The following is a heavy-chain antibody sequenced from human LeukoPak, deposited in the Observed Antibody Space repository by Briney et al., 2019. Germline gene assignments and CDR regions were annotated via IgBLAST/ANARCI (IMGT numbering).Heavy chain of an antibody. CDR2: IWYDGSIK. CDR1: GFIFSGYG. Sequence: GRSLRLSCAASGFIFSGYGMHWVRQSPDKGLEWVAVIWYDGSIKRYADSVKGRMTISRDDSKSTLYLQVDSLRAEDTAVYYCVRDIGSNGNYHFDHWGQGTLVTVSS. D-gene: IGHD4-17*01. J-gene: IGHJ4*02. V-gene: IGHV3-33*01. CDR3: VRDIGSNGNYHFDH.